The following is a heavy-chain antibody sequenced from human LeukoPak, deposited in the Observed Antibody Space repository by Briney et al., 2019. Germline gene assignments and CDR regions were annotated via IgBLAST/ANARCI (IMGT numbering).Heavy chain of an antibody. Sequence: SVKVSCKASGGTFSSYAISWVRQAPGQGLEWMGGIIPIFGTANYAQKFQGRVTITADESTSTAYMELSSLRSEDTAVYYCARRRIGSSSYSSGWWWFDYWGQGTLVTVSS. V-gene: IGHV1-69*13. D-gene: IGHD6-19*01. CDR1: GGTFSSYA. CDR2: IIPIFGTA. J-gene: IGHJ4*02. CDR3: ARRRIGSSSYSSGWWWFDY.